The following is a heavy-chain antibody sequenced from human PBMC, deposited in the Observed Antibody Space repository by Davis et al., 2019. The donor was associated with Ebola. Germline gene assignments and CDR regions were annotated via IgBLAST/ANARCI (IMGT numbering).Heavy chain of an antibody. D-gene: IGHD3-16*02. J-gene: IGHJ6*02. CDR1: GGSVSSGSYY. V-gene: IGHV4-61*01. CDR2: IYYSGST. CDR3: ARTRYTYGMDV. Sequence: MPSETLSLTCTVSGGSVSSGSYYWSWIRQPPGKGLEWIGYIYYSGSTNYNPSLKSRVTISVDTSKNQFSLKLSSVTAADTAVYYCARTRYTYGMDVWGQGTTVTVSS.